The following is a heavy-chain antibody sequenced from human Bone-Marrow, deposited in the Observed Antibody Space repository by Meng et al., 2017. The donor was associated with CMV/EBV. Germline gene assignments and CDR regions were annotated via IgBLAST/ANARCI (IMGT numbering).Heavy chain of an antibody. D-gene: IGHD5-12*01. V-gene: IGHV5-51*01. CDR2: IYPGDSDT. CDR1: GYSFTMYW. J-gene: IGHJ6*02. CDR3: ARPTTYYYGMGV. Sequence: GEALKISNNASGYSFTMYWSGWVRQMPGKGLEWMGIIYPGDSDTTYSPSFKGQVTISVDKSINTAYLQWSSLKAADTAMYYCARPTTYYYGMGVWGQGTTVTVSS.